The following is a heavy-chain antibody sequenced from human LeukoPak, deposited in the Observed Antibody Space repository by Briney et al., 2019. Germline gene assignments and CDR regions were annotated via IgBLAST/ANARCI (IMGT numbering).Heavy chain of an antibody. V-gene: IGHV1-58*01. CDR1: GFTFTSSA. J-gene: IGHJ4*02. D-gene: IGHD5-12*01. Sequence: SVKVSCKASGFTFTSSAVQWVRQARGQRLEWIGWIVVGSGNTNYAQKFQERVIIIRDMSTRTVYMELSSLTFEDTAVYYCAAGYSGYEYPNCWGQGTLVTVS. CDR3: AAGYSGYEYPNC. CDR2: IVVGSGNT.